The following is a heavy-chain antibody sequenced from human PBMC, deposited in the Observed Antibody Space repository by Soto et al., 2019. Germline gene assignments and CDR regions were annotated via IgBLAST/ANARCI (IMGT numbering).Heavy chain of an antibody. Sequence: ASVEVSRQACGGTFSSNSISCVRQAPEQGLEWMGGIIPIFGTANYAQKFQGRVTITADESTSTAYMELSSLRSEDTAVYYCARASGSYQTGYYYGMDVWGQGSTVTVSS. CDR1: GGTFSSNS. V-gene: IGHV1-69*13. D-gene: IGHD1-26*01. J-gene: IGHJ6*02. CDR3: ARASGSYQTGYYYGMDV. CDR2: IIPIFGTA.